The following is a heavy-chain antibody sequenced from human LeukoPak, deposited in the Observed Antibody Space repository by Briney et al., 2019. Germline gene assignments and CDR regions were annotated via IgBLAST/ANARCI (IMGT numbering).Heavy chain of an antibody. CDR3: ARLRPLLDQLLYFAFDS. CDR2: IHYSGST. Sequence: PSETLSLTCSVSNGSISSHFWTWVRQPPGKGLEWIGHIHYSGSTNYNPSLKSRVTMSLDTSKNQFSLKLTSVTAADTAIFYCARLRPLLDQLLYFAFDSWGQGTLVTVS. CDR1: NGSISSHF. D-gene: IGHD2-2*02. V-gene: IGHV4-59*11. J-gene: IGHJ4*02.